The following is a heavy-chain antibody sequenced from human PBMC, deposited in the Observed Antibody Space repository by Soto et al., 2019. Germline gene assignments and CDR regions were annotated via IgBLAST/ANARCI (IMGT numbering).Heavy chain of an antibody. CDR3: ARGHHSLDV. CDR1: GFTFSDHY. CDR2: INPSGTNT. J-gene: IGHJ6*02. V-gene: IGHV3-11*06. D-gene: IGHD4-4*01. Sequence: QAQLVESGGGLAKPGGSLRLSCAASGFTFSDHYMSWIRQDPGKGLEWISYINPSGTNTDYAESVKGRFTISRDNAENSLYLQMNSLRAEDTALYYCARGHHSLDVWGQGATVTVSS.